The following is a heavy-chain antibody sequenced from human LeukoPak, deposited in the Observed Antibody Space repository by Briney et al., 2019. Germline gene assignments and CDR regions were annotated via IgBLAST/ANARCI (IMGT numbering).Heavy chain of an antibody. CDR2: IIPIFGTV. CDR1: GGTFSSYA. J-gene: IGHJ6*03. V-gene: IGHV1-69*05. D-gene: IGHD1-26*01. CDR3: ASYSAPYSGSYRYYYYMDV. Sequence: SVKVSCKASGGTFSSYAISWVRQAPGQGLEWMGGIIPIFGTVNYAQKFQGRVTITTDESTSTAYMELSSLRSEDTAVYYCASYSAPYSGSYRYYYYMDVWGKGTTVTVSS.